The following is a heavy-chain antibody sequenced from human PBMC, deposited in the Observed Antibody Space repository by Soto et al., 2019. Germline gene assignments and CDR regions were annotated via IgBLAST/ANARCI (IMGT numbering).Heavy chain of an antibody. CDR3: AHRVLRAVFGLVTTTAIYFDF. D-gene: IGHD3-3*01. V-gene: IGHV2-5*02. J-gene: IGHJ4*02. CDR2: IYWDDDK. CDR1: GFSLTTSGVG. Sequence: QITLNESGPTVVKPTETLTLTCTFSGFSLTTSGVGVGWVRQSPGKAPEWLAFIYWDDDKRYSTSLKSRLTITKDTSKNQVVLTMATVDPADTATYYCAHRVLRAVFGLVTTTAIYFDFWGQVTPVVVSS.